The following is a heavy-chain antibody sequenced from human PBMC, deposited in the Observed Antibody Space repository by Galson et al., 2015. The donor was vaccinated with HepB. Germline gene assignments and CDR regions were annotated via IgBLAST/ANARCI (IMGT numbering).Heavy chain of an antibody. CDR1: GFTFSSYA. CDR3: ARDGVIAVACFDY. Sequence: SLRLSCAASGFTFSSYAMHWVRQAPGKGLEWVAVISYDGSNKYYADSVKGRFTISRDNSKNTLYLQMNSLRAEDTAVYYCARDGVIAVACFDYWGQGTLVTVSS. CDR2: ISYDGSNK. V-gene: IGHV3-30*04. D-gene: IGHD6-19*01. J-gene: IGHJ4*02.